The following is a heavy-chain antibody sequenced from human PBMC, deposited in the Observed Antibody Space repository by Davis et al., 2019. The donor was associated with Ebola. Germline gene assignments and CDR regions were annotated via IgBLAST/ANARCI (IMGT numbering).Heavy chain of an antibody. Sequence: PSETLSLTCTVSGGSISSGGYYWSWIRQHPGKGLEWIGYIYYSGSTYYNPSLKSRVTISVDTSKNQFSLKLSSVTAADTAVYYCARRRSNYPEGWFDPWGQGTLVTVSS. J-gene: IGHJ5*02. CDR1: GGSISSGGYY. D-gene: IGHD4-11*01. CDR3: ARRRSNYPEGWFDP. CDR2: IYYSGST. V-gene: IGHV4-31*03.